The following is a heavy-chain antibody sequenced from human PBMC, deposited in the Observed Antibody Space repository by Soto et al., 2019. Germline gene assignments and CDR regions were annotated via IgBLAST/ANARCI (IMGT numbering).Heavy chain of an antibody. CDR3: TTKDIVVVVAALYYYGMDV. V-gene: IGHV3-15*07. D-gene: IGHD2-15*01. CDR2: IKSKTDGGTT. CDR1: GFTFSNAW. J-gene: IGHJ6*02. Sequence: GGSLRLSCAASGFTFSNAWMNWVRQAPGKGLEWVGRIKSKTDGGTTDYAAPVKGRFTISRDDSKNTLYLQMNSLKTEDTAVYYCTTKDIVVVVAALYYYGMDVWGQGTTVTVSS.